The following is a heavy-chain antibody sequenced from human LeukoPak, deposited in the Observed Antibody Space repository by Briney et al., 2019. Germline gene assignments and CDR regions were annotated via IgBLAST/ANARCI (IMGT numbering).Heavy chain of an antibody. CDR3: ARAEAYCGGDCYGGIDY. V-gene: IGHV4-59*01. CDR1: GGSISSYY. J-gene: IGHJ4*02. Sequence: SETLSLTCTVSGGSISSYYWSWIRQPPGKGLEWIGYIYYSGGTNYNPSLKSRVTISVDTSKNQFSLKLSSVTAADTAVYYCARAEAYCGGDCYGGIDYWGQGTLVTVSS. CDR2: IYYSGGT. D-gene: IGHD2-21*02.